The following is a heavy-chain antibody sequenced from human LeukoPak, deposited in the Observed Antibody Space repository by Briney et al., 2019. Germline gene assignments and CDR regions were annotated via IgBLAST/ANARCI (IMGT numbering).Heavy chain of an antibody. CDR1: GYTFTSYG. CDR3: ARDDCSSTRCYVDPPYYYGMDV. V-gene: IGHV1-18*01. Sequence: GASVKVSCKASGYTFTSYGISWVRQAPGQGLEWMGWISAYNGNTNYAQKLQGRVTMTTDTSTSTAYMELRSLRSDDTAVYYCARDDCSSTRCYVDPPYYYGMDVWGQGTTVTVSS. D-gene: IGHD2-2*01. J-gene: IGHJ6*02. CDR2: ISAYNGNT.